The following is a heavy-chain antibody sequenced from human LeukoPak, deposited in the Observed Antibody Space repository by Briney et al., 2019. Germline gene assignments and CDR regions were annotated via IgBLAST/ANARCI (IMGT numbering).Heavy chain of an antibody. J-gene: IGHJ3*01. CDR1: GGSISSRNW. Sequence: PSGTLSLICAVSGGSISSRNWWSWVRQPPGKGLEWIAEIHHSGSTNYNPSLKSRVTISVDTSKNQFSLKLTSVSAADTAMYYCARDDAFDVWGQGTMVTVSA. V-gene: IGHV4-4*02. CDR2: IHHSGST. CDR3: ARDDAFDV.